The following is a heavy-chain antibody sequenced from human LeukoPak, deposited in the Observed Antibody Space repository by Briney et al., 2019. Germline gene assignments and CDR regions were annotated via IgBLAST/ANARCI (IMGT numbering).Heavy chain of an antibody. CDR3: ARDGVGYCSSTSCYPDY. Sequence: GGSLRLSCAASGFTFSSYSMNWVRQAQGKGLEWVSSISSSSSYIYYADSAKGRFTISRDNAKNSLYLQMNSLRAEDTAVYYCARDGVGYCSSTSCYPDYWGQGTLVTVSS. D-gene: IGHD2-2*01. CDR1: GFTFSSYS. CDR2: ISSSSSYI. V-gene: IGHV3-21*01. J-gene: IGHJ4*02.